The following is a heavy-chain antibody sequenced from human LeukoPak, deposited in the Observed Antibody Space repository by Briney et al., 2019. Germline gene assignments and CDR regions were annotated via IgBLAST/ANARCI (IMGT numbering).Heavy chain of an antibody. CDR3: ARELVSGSYWM. J-gene: IGHJ3*01. D-gene: IGHD1-26*01. Sequence: QPGGSLRLSCTASGLRFSDLWMHWVRQAPGKGLVWVSRIRGDWHDTTYADSVKGRFTISRDNAKNSLYLQMNSLRAEDTAVYYCARELVSGSYWMWGQGTMVTVSS. CDR1: GLRFSDLW. V-gene: IGHV3-74*01. CDR2: IRGDWHDT.